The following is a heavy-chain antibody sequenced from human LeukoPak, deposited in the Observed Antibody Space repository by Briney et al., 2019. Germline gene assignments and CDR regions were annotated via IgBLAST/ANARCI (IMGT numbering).Heavy chain of an antibody. Sequence: GGSLRLSCAASGFTFSSYAMSWVRQAPGKGLEWVSAISGRDGYTYYADSVKGRFTISRDNSKDTLFLHMSSLRAEDTAVYYCAKGTIAAAGTDCDYWGQGTQVTVSS. CDR1: GFTFSSYA. D-gene: IGHD6-13*01. CDR2: ISGRDGYT. V-gene: IGHV3-23*01. CDR3: AKGTIAAAGTDCDY. J-gene: IGHJ4*02.